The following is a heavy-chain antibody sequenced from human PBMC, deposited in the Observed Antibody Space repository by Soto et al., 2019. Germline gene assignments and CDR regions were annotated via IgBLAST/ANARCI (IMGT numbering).Heavy chain of an antibody. CDR2: ISYDGSNT. V-gene: IGHV3-30*18. D-gene: IGHD4-17*01. CDR1: GFTFSSYA. J-gene: IGHJ6*02. Sequence: QVQLVESGGGVVQPGRSLRLSCAASGFTFSSYAMHWVRQAPGKGLEWVAVISYDGSNTYYADSVKGRFTISRDNSKNTVYRQMNSRRAEDKAVYCCAKDAHNAGYGLYCCDGMDGCGQGTTVTVCS. CDR3: AKDAHNAGYGLYCCDGMDG.